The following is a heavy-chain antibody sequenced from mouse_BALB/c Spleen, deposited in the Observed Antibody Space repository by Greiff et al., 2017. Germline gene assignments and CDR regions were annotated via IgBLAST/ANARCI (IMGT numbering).Heavy chain of an antibody. Sequence: EVQLQQSGAELVKPGASVKLSCTASGFNIKDTYMHWVKQRPEQGLEWIGRIDPANGNTKYDPKFQGKATITADTSSNTAYLQLSSLTSEDTAVYYCASPLYYGSSYWYFDVWGAGTTVTVSS. D-gene: IGHD1-1*01. CDR1: GFNIKDTY. V-gene: IGHV14-3*02. CDR3: ASPLYYGSSYWYFDV. CDR2: IDPANGNT. J-gene: IGHJ1*01.